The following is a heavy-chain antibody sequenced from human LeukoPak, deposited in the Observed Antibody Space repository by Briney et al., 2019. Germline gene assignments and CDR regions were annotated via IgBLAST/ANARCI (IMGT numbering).Heavy chain of an antibody. V-gene: IGHV6-1*01. CDR1: GDRVSSNSVA. Sequence: SQTLSLTCVISGDRVSSNSVAWNWIRQSPSRGLEWLGRTYYRSKWYNEYSISVKSRITINPDTSKNQFSLQLNSLTPEDTAVYYCARSYSSSSGFDYWGQGTLVTVSS. CDR2: TYYRSKWYN. J-gene: IGHJ4*02. D-gene: IGHD6-6*01. CDR3: ARSYSSSSGFDY.